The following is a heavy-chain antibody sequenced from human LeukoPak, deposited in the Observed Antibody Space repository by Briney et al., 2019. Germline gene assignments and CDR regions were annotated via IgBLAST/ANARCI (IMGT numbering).Heavy chain of an antibody. J-gene: IGHJ3*02. CDR3: VRVWNYYDSSGYYDTDAFDI. CDR2: IYTSGST. Sequence: PSETLSLTCTVSGGSISSYYWSWIRQPPGKGLEWIGRIYTSGSTNYNPSLKSRVTMSVDTSKNQFSLKLSSVTAADTAVYYCVRVWNYYDSSGYYDTDAFDIWGQGTMVTVSS. CDR1: GGSISSYY. V-gene: IGHV4-4*07. D-gene: IGHD3-22*01.